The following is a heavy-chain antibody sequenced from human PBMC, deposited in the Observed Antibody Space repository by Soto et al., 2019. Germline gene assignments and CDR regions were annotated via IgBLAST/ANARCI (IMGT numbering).Heavy chain of an antibody. J-gene: IGHJ5*02. CDR3: ARVTYYYDSSSYYFLWFDP. CDR2: MNPNSGNT. D-gene: IGHD3-22*01. V-gene: IGHV1-8*01. CDR1: GYTFTSYD. Sequence: QVQLVQSGAEVKKPGASVKVSCKASGYTFTSYDINWVRQATGQGLEWMGWMNPNSGNTGYAQKFQGRVTMTRNTSISTAYMELSSLRSEDTAVYYCARVTYYYDSSSYYFLWFDPWGQGTLVTVSS.